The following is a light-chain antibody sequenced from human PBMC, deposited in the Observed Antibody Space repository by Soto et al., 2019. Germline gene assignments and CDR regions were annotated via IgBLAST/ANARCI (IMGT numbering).Light chain of an antibody. Sequence: DIQLAQSASTLSSSLGDRVTITFRASQSLNNELAWYQQKPGKAPNLLMYDASTLERGVPSRFSGTGSGTEFTLTISSLQPDDFATYYCQQYHRSSITFGQGTRLEIK. CDR2: DAS. J-gene: IGKJ5*01. V-gene: IGKV1-5*01. CDR3: QQYHRSSIT. CDR1: QSLNNE.